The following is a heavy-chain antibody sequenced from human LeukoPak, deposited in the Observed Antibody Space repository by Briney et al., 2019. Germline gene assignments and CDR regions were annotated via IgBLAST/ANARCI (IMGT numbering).Heavy chain of an antibody. J-gene: IGHJ5*02. D-gene: IGHD2-15*01. Sequence: SDTLSLTCTVSGGSITSSGFYWGWIRQPPGKGLEWIGNIYYGGSAYYNPSLKSRVTISVDTSKNQFSLKLSSVTAADTAVYYCARQPNIVVVDNWFDPWGQGTLVAVFS. V-gene: IGHV4-39*07. CDR3: ARQPNIVVVDNWFDP. CDR2: IYYGGSA. CDR1: GGSITSSGFY.